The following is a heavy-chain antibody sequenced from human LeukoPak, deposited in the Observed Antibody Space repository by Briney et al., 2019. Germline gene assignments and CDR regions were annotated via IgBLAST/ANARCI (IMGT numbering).Heavy chain of an antibody. V-gene: IGHV3-21*01. J-gene: IGHJ5*02. CDR3: AREGEGIAAAATGWFDP. Sequence: PGGSLRLSCAASGFTFSSYSMNWVRQAPGKGLEWVSSISSSSSYIYYADSVKGRFTISRDNAKNSLYLQMNRLRAEDTAVYYCAREGEGIAAAATGWFDPWGQGTLVTVSS. D-gene: IGHD6-13*01. CDR2: ISSSSSYI. CDR1: GFTFSSYS.